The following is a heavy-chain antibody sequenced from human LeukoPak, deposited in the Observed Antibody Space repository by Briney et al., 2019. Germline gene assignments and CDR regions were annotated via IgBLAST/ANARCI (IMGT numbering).Heavy chain of an antibody. D-gene: IGHD2/OR15-2a*01. J-gene: IGHJ3*02. CDR1: GLTFSSYS. V-gene: IGHV3-48*01. Sequence: GGSLRLSCAASGLTFSSYSMNWVRQAPGKGLEWVSYISSSSSTIYYADSVKGRFTISRDNAKNSLYLQMNSLRAEDTAVYYCASRVIVPKAFDIWGQGTMVTASS. CDR3: ASRVIVPKAFDI. CDR2: ISSSSSTI.